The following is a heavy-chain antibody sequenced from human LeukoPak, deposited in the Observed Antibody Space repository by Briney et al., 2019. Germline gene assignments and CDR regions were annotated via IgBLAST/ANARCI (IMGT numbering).Heavy chain of an antibody. D-gene: IGHD2-15*01. V-gene: IGHV1-69*01. Sequence: AAVQCSYHASAGTFSSYTISWGRPAPGQGREWMGWIISIVGTANYAQKFQGRVTITADESTSTAYMELSSLRSEDTAVYYCARGGFCGGSCYWVNYYGMDVWGKGTTVTVS. CDR3: ARGGFCGGSCYWVNYYGMDV. CDR1: AGTFSSYT. CDR2: IISIVGTA. J-gene: IGHJ6*01.